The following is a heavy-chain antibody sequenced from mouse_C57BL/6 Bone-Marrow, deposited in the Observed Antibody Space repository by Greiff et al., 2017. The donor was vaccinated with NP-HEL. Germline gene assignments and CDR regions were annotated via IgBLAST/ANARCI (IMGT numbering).Heavy chain of an antibody. J-gene: IGHJ4*01. Sequence: QVQLQQSGAELARPGASVKLSCKASGYTFTSYGISWVKQRTGQGLEWIGEIYPRSGNTYYNEKFKGKATLTADKSSSTAYMELRSLTSEDSAVYFCARRTFITTVVAQGKYAMDYWGQGTSVTVSS. D-gene: IGHD1-1*01. CDR3: ARRTFITTVVAQGKYAMDY. CDR2: IYPRSGNT. V-gene: IGHV1-81*01. CDR1: GYTFTSYG.